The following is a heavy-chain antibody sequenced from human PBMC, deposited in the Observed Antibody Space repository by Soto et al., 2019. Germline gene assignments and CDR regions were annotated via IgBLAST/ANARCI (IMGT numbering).Heavy chain of an antibody. Sequence: GGSLRLSCAASGFTFSDFAMSWVRQSPGKGLEWVSAITGSGGDTFHADSVKGRFTISRDNSQNTLYLQMSSLRAEDTAVYYCAKGSASGSPYYFDYWGQGILVTVSS. CDR3: AKGSASGSPYYFDY. J-gene: IGHJ4*02. CDR2: ITGSGGDT. V-gene: IGHV3-23*01. CDR1: GFTFSDFA. D-gene: IGHD6-25*01.